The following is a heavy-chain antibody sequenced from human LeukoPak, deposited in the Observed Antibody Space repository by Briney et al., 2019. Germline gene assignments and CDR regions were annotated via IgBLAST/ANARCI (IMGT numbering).Heavy chain of an antibody. CDR3: ARRQGCSSASCPPDS. CDR2: IYPGDSDT. V-gene: IGHV5-51*01. D-gene: IGHD2-2*01. Sequence: GESLKISCRGSGYSFTTYWIGWVRQMPGKGLEWMGIIYPGDSDTRYSPSFQGQVTMSADKSINTAYLQWSSLKASDTAMYYCARRQGCSSASCPPDSWGQGTLVTVSS. CDR1: GYSFTTYW. J-gene: IGHJ4*02.